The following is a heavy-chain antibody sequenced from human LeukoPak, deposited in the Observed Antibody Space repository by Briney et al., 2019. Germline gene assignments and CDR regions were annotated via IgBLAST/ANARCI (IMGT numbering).Heavy chain of an antibody. D-gene: IGHD3-22*01. Sequence: GGSLRLSCAASGFTFSSYSMNWVRQAPGKGLEWVSSFGTRSTSVYHAGSVKGRFAISRDNAKNSLYLQMNSLRAEDTALYYCAREVSEGFDFWGQGTLVTVSS. J-gene: IGHJ4*02. V-gene: IGHV3-21*01. CDR1: GFTFSSYS. CDR3: AREVSEGFDF. CDR2: FGTRSTSV.